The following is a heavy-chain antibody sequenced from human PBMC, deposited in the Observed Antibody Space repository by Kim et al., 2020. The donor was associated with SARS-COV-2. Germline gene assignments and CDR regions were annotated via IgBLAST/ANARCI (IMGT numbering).Heavy chain of an antibody. CDR1: GYTFTSYA. CDR2: INAGNGNT. J-gene: IGHJ4*02. D-gene: IGHD3-10*01. Sequence: ASVKVSCKASGYTFTSYAMHWVRQAPGQRLEWMGWINAGNGNTKYSQKFQGRVTITRDTSASTAYMELSSLRSEDTAVYYCARDLGVMVRGVTYDYWGQGTLVTVSS. CDR3: ARDLGVMVRGVTYDY. V-gene: IGHV1-3*01.